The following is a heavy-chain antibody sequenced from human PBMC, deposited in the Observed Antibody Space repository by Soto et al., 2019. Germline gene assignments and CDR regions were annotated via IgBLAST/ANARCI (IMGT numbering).Heavy chain of an antibody. V-gene: IGHV3-30*18. D-gene: IGHD1-1*01. CDR3: AKRDSDRNDHFDY. CDR1: GFSFSSYG. J-gene: IGHJ4*02. Sequence: QVQLVESGGGVVQPGRSLRLSCAASGFSFSSYGMHWVRQAPGKGLEWVAMISDDGTDAYYADSVKGRFSLSRDNSTNAVYLQMNSLRAEDTAVYYCAKRDSDRNDHFDYWGQGTLVTVSS. CDR2: ISDDGTDA.